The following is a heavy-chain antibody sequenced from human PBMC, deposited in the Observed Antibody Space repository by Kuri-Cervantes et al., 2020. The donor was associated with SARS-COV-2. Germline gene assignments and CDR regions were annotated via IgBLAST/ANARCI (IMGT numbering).Heavy chain of an antibody. CDR1: GFTFSSYS. V-gene: IGHV3-21*01. D-gene: IGHD6-6*01. Sequence: GGSLKTSCAASGFTFSSYSMNWVRQAPGKGLEWVSSISSSSSYIYYADSVKGRFTISRDNAKNSLYLQMNSLRAEDTAVYYFARVPIAAPDYWGQGTLVTVSS. J-gene: IGHJ4*02. CDR2: ISSSSSYI. CDR3: ARVPIAAPDY.